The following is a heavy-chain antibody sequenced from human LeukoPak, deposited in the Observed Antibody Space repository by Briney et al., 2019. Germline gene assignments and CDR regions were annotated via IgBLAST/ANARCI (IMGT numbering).Heavy chain of an antibody. CDR3: ARGLRFLEWLLSWFDP. CDR2: INPSGGST. CDR1: GYTFTSYY. D-gene: IGHD3-3*01. Sequence: XVSCKAXGYTFTSYYMHWVRQAPGQGLEGMGIINPSGGSTNYAQKFQGRVTMTRNTSISTAYMELSSLRSEDTAVYYCARGLRFLEWLLSWFDPWGQGTLVTVSS. V-gene: IGHV1-46*01. J-gene: IGHJ5*02.